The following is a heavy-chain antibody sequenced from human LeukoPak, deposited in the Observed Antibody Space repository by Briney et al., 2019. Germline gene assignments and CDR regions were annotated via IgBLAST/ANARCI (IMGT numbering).Heavy chain of an antibody. CDR1: GFTFSSYA. Sequence: GGSLRLSCAASGFTFSSYAMHWVRQAPGKGLEWVAVISYDGSNKYYADSVKGRFTISRDNSKNTLYLQMNSLRAEDTAVYYCARDLGAYCRSTSCYMVALSYDYYGMDVWGQGTTVTVSS. D-gene: IGHD2-2*02. CDR2: ISYDGSNK. CDR3: ARDLGAYCRSTSCYMVALSYDYYGMDV. V-gene: IGHV3-30-3*01. J-gene: IGHJ6*02.